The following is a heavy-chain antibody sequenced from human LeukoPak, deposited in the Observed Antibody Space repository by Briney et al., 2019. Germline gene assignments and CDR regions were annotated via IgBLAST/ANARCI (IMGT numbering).Heavy chain of an antibody. CDR1: GFTFSSYS. CDR2: ISSSSSYI. CDR3: ARVWNYDSSGYGYFDY. Sequence: PGGSLRLSCAASGFTFSSYSMNWVRQAPGKGLEWVSSISSSSSYIYYADSVKGRFTISRDNAKNSLYLQMNSLRAEDTAVYYCARVWNYDSSGYGYFDYWGQGTLVTVSS. J-gene: IGHJ4*02. V-gene: IGHV3-21*01. D-gene: IGHD3-22*01.